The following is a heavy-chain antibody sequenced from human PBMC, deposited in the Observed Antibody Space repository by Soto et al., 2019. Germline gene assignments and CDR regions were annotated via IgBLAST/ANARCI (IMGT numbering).Heavy chain of an antibody. CDR1: GGTFRNYP. D-gene: IGHD3-10*01. J-gene: IGHJ4*02. CDR3: ARGPLVVLNYFDS. CDR2: IFPLTDIP. V-gene: IGHV1-69*02. Sequence: QVQLVQSGTEVKKPGSSVKVSCKASGGTFRNYPINWVRQAPGQGLEWMGSIFPLTDIPDYAQNFQARLTISTDKSACPAYMEVSSLTTDDTAMYLGARGPLVVLNYFDSWGQGTLVTVSS.